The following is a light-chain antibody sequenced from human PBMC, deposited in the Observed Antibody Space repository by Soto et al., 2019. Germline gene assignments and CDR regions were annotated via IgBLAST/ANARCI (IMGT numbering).Light chain of an antibody. CDR2: DVS. Sequence: QSALTQPRSVSGSPGQSVTISCTGTNSDVGGYNFVSWYQQYPGKVPKLMIYDVSKRSSGVPDRFSGSKSGNTVTLTISGLQAEGEADYYCCSYADSFYVFGSGTKLTVL. CDR1: NSDVGGYNF. CDR3: CSYADSFYV. J-gene: IGLJ1*01. V-gene: IGLV2-11*01.